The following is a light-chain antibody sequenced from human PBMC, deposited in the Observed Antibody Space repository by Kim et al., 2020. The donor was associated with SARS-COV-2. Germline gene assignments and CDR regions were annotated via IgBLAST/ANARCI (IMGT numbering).Light chain of an antibody. Sequence: DIQMTQSPSTLSASIGDRVTITCRASHFITGSLAWYQQKPGRAPKLLIYKASSSESGVPSRFSGSGSGTEFTITISSLQPDDFATYYCQQYNTYSWTFGQGTKVDIK. CDR3: QQYNTYSWT. J-gene: IGKJ1*01. CDR2: KAS. CDR1: HFITGS. V-gene: IGKV1-5*03.